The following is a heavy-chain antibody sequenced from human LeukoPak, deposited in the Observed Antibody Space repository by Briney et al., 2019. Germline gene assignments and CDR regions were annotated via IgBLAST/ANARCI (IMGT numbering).Heavy chain of an antibody. CDR3: ARGGGSSSWYSKYYFDY. CDR2: INHSGST. CDR1: GGSFSGYY. D-gene: IGHD6-13*01. Sequence: SETLSLTCAVYGGSFSGYYWSWIRQPPGKGLEWVGEINHSGSTNYNPSLKSRVTISVDTSKNQSSLKLSSVTAADTAVYYCARGGGSSSWYSKYYFDYWGQGTLVTVSS. V-gene: IGHV4-34*01. J-gene: IGHJ4*02.